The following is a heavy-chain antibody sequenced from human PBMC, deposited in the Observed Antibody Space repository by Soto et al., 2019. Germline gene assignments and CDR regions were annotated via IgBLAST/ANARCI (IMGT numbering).Heavy chain of an antibody. D-gene: IGHD6-13*01. CDR2: ISSSSSTI. CDR3: ARLHQYSSSWYYYYYGMDV. CDR1: GFTFSSYS. V-gene: IGHV3-48*02. Sequence: AGGSLRLSCAASGFTFSSYSMNWVRQAPGKGLEWVSYISSSSSTIYYADSVKGRFTISRDNAKNSLYLQMNSLRDEDTAVYYCARLHQYSSSWYYYYYGMDVWGQGTTVTVSS. J-gene: IGHJ6*02.